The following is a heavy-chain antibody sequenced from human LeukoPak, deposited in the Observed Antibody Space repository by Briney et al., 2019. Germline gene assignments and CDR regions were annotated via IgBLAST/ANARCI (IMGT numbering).Heavy chain of an antibody. CDR1: GYTFTGYY. J-gene: IGHJ4*02. Sequence: ASVKVSCKASGYTFTGYYLHWVRQAPGQGLEWMGWINPNSGGTKSAQKFQGRVTMTRDTSITTAYMEVSGLRSDDTAVYYCARGIGAAAGQFWGQGTLVTVSS. CDR3: ARGIGAAAGQF. D-gene: IGHD6-13*01. CDR2: INPNSGGT. V-gene: IGHV1-2*02.